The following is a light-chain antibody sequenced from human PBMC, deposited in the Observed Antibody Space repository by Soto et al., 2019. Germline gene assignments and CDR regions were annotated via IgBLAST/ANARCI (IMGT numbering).Light chain of an antibody. V-gene: IGKV3-15*01. Sequence: DIVMTQSPGTLSVSPGERATFSCRASQSVSRNLAWYQQKPGQAPRLLIYDASTRATGIPARFSGSGSGIEFTLTISSLQSEDFAFYYCQQYNNWPPWTFGQGTKVEIK. CDR3: QQYNNWPPWT. J-gene: IGKJ1*01. CDR1: QSVSRN. CDR2: DAS.